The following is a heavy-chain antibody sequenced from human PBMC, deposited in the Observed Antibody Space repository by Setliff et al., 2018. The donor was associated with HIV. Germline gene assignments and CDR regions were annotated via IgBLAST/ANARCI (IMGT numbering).Heavy chain of an antibody. Sequence: SETLSLTCTVSGGSISTGVYYWSWIRQPADKALEWIGRISASGSTNYNPSLESRVTLSIDPSKNQFSLKLSSVTAADTAVYYCARRLFGAVAGTYGMDVWGQGTTVTVSS. J-gene: IGHJ6*02. V-gene: IGHV4-61*02. CDR3: ARRLFGAVAGTYGMDV. CDR2: ISASGST. D-gene: IGHD6-19*01. CDR1: GGSISTGVYY.